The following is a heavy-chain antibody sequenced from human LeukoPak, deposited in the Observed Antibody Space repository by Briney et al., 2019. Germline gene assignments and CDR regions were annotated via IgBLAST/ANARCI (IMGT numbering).Heavy chain of an antibody. CDR2: IYYSGST. CDR1: GGSISSSSYY. D-gene: IGHD3-10*01. V-gene: IGHV4-39*01. CDR3: GRVRLRYYFDY. Sequence: SETLSLTCTVSGGSISSSSYYWGWIRQPPGKGLEWIGSIYYSGSTYYNPSLKSRVTISVDTSKNQFSLKLSSVTAADTAVHYCGRVRLRYYFDYWGQGTLVTVSS. J-gene: IGHJ4*02.